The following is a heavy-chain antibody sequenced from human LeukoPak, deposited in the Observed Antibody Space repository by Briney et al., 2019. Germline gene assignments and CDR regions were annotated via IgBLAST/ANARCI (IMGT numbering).Heavy chain of an antibody. D-gene: IGHD3-3*01. CDR2: ISSSSSYI. J-gene: IGHJ4*02. CDR3: ASDSTPSYDFWSGYLRKGFDY. V-gene: IGHV3-21*01. Sequence: GGSLRLSCAASGFTFSSYSMNWVRQAPGKGLEWVSSISSSSSYIYYADSVKGRFTISRDNAKNSLYLQMNSLRAEDTAVYYCASDSTPSYDFWSGYLRKGFDYWGQGTLVTVSS. CDR1: GFTFSSYS.